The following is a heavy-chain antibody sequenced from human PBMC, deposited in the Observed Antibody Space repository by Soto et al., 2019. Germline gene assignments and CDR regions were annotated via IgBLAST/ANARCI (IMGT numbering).Heavy chain of an antibody. D-gene: IGHD2-2*01. CDR1: GGSISSSSYY. V-gene: IGHV4-39*01. CDR2: IYYSGST. J-gene: IGHJ6*03. Sequence: PSETLSLTCTVSGGSISSSSYYWGWIRQPPGKGLEWIGSIYYSGSTYYNPSLKSRVTISVDTSKNQFSLKLSSVTAADTAVYYCARGGYCSSTSCYAWDYYCYYMDVWGKGTTVTVSS. CDR3: ARGGYCSSTSCYAWDYYCYYMDV.